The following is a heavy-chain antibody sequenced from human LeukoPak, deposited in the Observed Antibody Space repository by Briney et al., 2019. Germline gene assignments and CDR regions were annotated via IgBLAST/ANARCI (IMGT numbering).Heavy chain of an antibody. D-gene: IGHD1-26*01. J-gene: IGHJ4*02. CDR3: ARDQGSYDY. Sequence: GGSLRLSCAASGFTFSSYWMSWVRQAPGKGLEWVANIKRDGSEKYYVDSVKGRFTISGDNDKNSLYLQMNSLRAEATAVYYCARDQGSYDYWGQGTLVTVSS. CDR2: IKRDGSEK. V-gene: IGHV3-7*05. CDR1: GFTFSSYW.